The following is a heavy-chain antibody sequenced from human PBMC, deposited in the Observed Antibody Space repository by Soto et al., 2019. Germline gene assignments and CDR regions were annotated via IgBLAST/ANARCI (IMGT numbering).Heavy chain of an antibody. J-gene: IGHJ5*02. CDR3: ARVDLLVGFDP. V-gene: IGHV4-34*01. CDR1: GGSFSGYY. D-gene: IGHD6-6*01. CDR2: INHSGST. Sequence: QVQLQQWGAGLLKPSETLSLTCAVYGGSFSGYYWSWIRQPPGKGLEWIGEINHSGSTNYNPSLKSRVTISVDTSKNQFSLKLSSVTAADTAVYYCARVDLLVGFDPWGQGTLVTVSS.